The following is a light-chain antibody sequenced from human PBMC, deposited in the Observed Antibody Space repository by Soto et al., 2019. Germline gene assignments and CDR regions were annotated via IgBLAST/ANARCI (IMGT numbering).Light chain of an antibody. J-gene: IGKJ4*01. CDR1: QNINRY. Sequence: EIVLTQSPATLSLSPGERATLSCRASQNINRYLAWFQHKPGQAPRLLIYDASNRATGIPARFSGSGSGTDFTLTISSLEPEDFAVYYCQQRSNWPPHTFGGGTKLEIK. V-gene: IGKV3-11*01. CDR3: QQRSNWPPHT. CDR2: DAS.